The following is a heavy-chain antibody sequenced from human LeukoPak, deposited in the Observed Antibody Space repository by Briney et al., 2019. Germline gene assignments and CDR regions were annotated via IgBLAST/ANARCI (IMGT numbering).Heavy chain of an antibody. Sequence: PSQTLSLTCTVSGGSISSGSYYWSWIRQPAGKGLEWIGRIYTSGSTNYNPSLKSRVTISVDTSKNQFSLKLSSVTAADTAVYYCVGGPYGSGSYSGRESLAKDYYYYYMDVWGKGTTVTISS. V-gene: IGHV4-61*02. CDR3: VGGPYGSGSYSGRESLAKDYYYYYMDV. D-gene: IGHD3-10*01. CDR1: GGSISSGSYY. J-gene: IGHJ6*03. CDR2: IYTSGST.